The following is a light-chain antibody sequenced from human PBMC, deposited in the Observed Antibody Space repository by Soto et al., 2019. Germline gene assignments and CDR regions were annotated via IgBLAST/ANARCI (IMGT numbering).Light chain of an antibody. Sequence: DIVLTQTPLSSPVTLGQPASISCRSSQSLVYSDGNTYLSWLQQRPGQPPRLLIYQISNRFSGVPDRFSGSGAGTDFTLKISRVEAEDVGVYSXVQXXHFXRXFXQGTKVEIK. CDR2: QIS. CDR3: VQXXHFXRX. J-gene: IGKJ1*01. CDR1: QSLVYSDGNTY. V-gene: IGKV2-24*01.